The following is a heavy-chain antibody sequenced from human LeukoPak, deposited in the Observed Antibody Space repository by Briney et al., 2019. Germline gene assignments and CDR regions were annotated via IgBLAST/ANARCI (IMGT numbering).Heavy chain of an antibody. V-gene: IGHV3-11*01. CDR2: ISHSGRTM. D-gene: IGHD2-8*01. CDR3: ARDSIVRGNIGNDMDV. J-gene: IGHJ6*03. Sequence: VGSLRPSPAVSGFTFSDYYMSWIRQAPGEGLGWVSYISHSGRTMYYADSVKGRFTISRDNAKNSLYLQMNSLRAGDTAVYYCARDSIVRGNIGNDMDVWGKGTTVTVSS. CDR1: GFTFSDYY.